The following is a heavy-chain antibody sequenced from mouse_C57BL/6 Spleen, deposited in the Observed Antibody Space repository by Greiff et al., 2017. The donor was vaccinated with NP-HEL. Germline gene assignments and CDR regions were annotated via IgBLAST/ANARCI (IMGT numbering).Heavy chain of an antibody. CDR1: GYTFTDYY. CDR3: ARGYYGSSYGLYYYAMDY. J-gene: IGHJ4*01. D-gene: IGHD1-1*01. Sequence: EVQLQQSGPELVKPGASVKISCKASGYTFTDYYMNWVKQSHGKSLEWIGDINPNNGGTSYNQKFKGKATLTVDKSSSTAYMELRSLTSEDSAVYYCARGYYGSSYGLYYYAMDYWGQGTSVTVSS. V-gene: IGHV1-26*01. CDR2: INPNNGGT.